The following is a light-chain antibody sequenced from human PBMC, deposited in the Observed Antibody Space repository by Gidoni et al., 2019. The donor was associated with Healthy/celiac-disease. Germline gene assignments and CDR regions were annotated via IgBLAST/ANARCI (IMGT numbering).Light chain of an antibody. CDR2: SNN. Sequence: QSVLPQPPSASGNPGQRVTISCSGSSSNIGSNTVNWYQQLPGTAPKLLIYSNNQRPSGVPDRFSGSKSGTSASLAISGLQSEDEADYYCAAWDDSLNGYVFGTGTKVTVL. V-gene: IGLV1-44*01. CDR3: AAWDDSLNGYV. J-gene: IGLJ1*01. CDR1: SSNIGSNT.